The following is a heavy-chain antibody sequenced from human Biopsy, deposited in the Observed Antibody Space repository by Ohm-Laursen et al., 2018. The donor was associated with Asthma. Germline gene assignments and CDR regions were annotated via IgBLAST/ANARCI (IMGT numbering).Heavy chain of an antibody. D-gene: IGHD1-1*01. J-gene: IGHJ3*02. CDR1: GGSVSTGSYY. CDR2: NNYTGSD. Sequence: SDTLSLTCTVSGGSVSTGSYYWSWIRQPPGKGLEWLGYNNYTGSDNYNPSLKSRVTILVDTSKNQFSLRLNSVTAADTAVYYCARDGGLTSYPGTFHIWGQGTMVTVSS. V-gene: IGHV4-61*01. CDR3: ARDGGLTSYPGTFHI.